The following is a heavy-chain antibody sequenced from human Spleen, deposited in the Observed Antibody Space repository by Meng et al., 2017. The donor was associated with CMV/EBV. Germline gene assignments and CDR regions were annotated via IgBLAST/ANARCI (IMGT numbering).Heavy chain of an antibody. J-gene: IGHJ2*01. Sequence: SGLTFSSYAMSWVRQAPGKGLEWVSAISGSGVSTYYGDSVKGRFTISRDNSKNTLYLQMSSLRAEDTAVYYCAKTVTTREGTYWYFDLWGRGTLVTVSS. CDR3: AKTVTTREGTYWYFDL. CDR1: GLTFSSYA. CDR2: ISGSGVST. D-gene: IGHD4-11*01. V-gene: IGHV3-23*01.